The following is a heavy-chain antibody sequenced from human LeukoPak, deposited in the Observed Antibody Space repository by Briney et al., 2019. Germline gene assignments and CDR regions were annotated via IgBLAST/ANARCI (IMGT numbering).Heavy chain of an antibody. V-gene: IGHV3-15*01. CDR1: GFTYTNAW. CDR3: TTDEWS. J-gene: IGHJ4*02. CDR2: IKSKTDGGTT. Sequence: GGSLRLSCAAPGFTYTNAWMSWVRQAPGKGLECVGHIKSKTDGGTTEYAASVKGRFTISRDDSKNTLVLQMNSLKVEDTAVYYCTTDEWSWGQGTLVTVSS. D-gene: IGHD2-8*01.